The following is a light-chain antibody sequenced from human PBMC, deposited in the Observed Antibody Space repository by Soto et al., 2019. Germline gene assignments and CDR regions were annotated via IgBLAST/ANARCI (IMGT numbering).Light chain of an antibody. CDR3: ATYGV. V-gene: IGLV1-44*01. CDR1: SSNIGSNT. CDR2: SNH. Sequence: QSVLTQPPSAYGTPGQRVTISCSGSSSNIGSNTVNWYQQLPGTAPKLLIYSNHQRPSGVPDRFSGSKSGTSASLAISGLQSEDEADYFCATYGVFGGGTKLTVL. J-gene: IGLJ3*02.